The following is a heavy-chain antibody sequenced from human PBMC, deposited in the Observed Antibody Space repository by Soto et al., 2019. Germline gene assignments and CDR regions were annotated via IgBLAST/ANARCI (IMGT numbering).Heavy chain of an antibody. Sequence: EVQLEESGGALVQPGGSLRLSCAASGFTFKTYNMNWVRQAPGKGLEWVSHIGTSGTPVYYADSVKGRFTISRDNAKNSLFLQMHSLRDEDTALYFCARDPSPDSSGWYYFDYWGQGTLVTVSS. CDR3: ARDPSPDSSGWYYFDY. CDR1: GFTFKTYN. V-gene: IGHV3-48*02. J-gene: IGHJ4*02. D-gene: IGHD6-19*01. CDR2: IGTSGTPV.